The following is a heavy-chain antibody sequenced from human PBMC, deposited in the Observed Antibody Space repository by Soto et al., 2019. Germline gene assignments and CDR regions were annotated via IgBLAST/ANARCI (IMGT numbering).Heavy chain of an antibody. CDR1: GYGLTSYW. Sequence: GESLKISCKGSGYGLTSYWIGWVRQMPGKGLEWMGIIYPRDSDTRYSPSFEGQVTISADKSISTAYLQWSSLKASDTAIYYCVRRSDWFNLWGQGTPVTVSS. CDR2: IYPRDSDT. CDR3: VRRSDWFNL. V-gene: IGHV5-51*01. J-gene: IGHJ5*02.